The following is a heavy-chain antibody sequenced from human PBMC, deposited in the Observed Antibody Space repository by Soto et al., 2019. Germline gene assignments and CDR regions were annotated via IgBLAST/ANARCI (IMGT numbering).Heavy chain of an antibody. CDR2: IIPILGIA. D-gene: IGHD2-2*01. V-gene: IGHV1-69*02. CDR1: GGTFSSYT. CDR3: ASPGGTIVVVPAADLDDAFDI. J-gene: IGHJ3*02. Sequence: ASVKVSCKASGGTFSSYTISWVRQAPGQGLEWMGRIIPILGIANYAQKFQGRVTITADKSTSTAYMELSSLRSEDTAVYYCASPGGTIVVVPAADLDDAFDIWGQGTMVTVSS.